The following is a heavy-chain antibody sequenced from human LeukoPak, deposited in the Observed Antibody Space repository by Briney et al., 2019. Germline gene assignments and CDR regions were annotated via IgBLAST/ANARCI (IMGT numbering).Heavy chain of an antibody. V-gene: IGHV3-21*01. CDR2: ISSSGNYR. Sequence: GGSLRLSCAASGFSFSTYTMIWFRQAPGKALEWVSSISSSGNYRDFADSVKGRFTISRDNAQKSLYLQMNSLRAEDTAVYYCTGEYIRGMADYWGQGTVVIVSS. D-gene: IGHD6-13*01. CDR1: GFSFSTYT. J-gene: IGHJ4*02. CDR3: TGEYIRGMADY.